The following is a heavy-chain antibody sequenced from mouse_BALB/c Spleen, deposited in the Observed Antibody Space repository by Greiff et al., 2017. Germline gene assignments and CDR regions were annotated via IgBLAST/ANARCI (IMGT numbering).Heavy chain of an antibody. J-gene: IGHJ1*01. CDR3: ARSLLRVYWYFDV. CDR2: INPSSGYT. V-gene: IGHV1-4*01. CDR1: GYTFTSYT. Sequence: VQLQQSGAELARPGASVKMSCKASGYTFTSYTMHWVKQRPGQGLEWIGYINPSSGYTNYNQKFKDKATLTADKSSSTAYMQLSSLTSEDSAVYYCARSLLRVYWYFDVWGAGTTVTVSS. D-gene: IGHD1-2*01.